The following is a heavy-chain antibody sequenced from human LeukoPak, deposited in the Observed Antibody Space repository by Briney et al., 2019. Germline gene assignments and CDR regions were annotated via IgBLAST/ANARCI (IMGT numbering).Heavy chain of an antibody. J-gene: IGHJ4*02. Sequence: SVKVSCKASGFTFTSSAMQWVRQARGQRLEWIGWIVVGSGNTNYAQKFQERVTITRDMSTSTAYMELSSLRSEDTAVYYCAAATAPYCSSTSCYVGGDYWGQGTLVTVSS. D-gene: IGHD2-2*01. CDR1: GFTFTSSA. CDR2: IVVGSGNT. CDR3: AAATAPYCSSTSCYVGGDY. V-gene: IGHV1-58*02.